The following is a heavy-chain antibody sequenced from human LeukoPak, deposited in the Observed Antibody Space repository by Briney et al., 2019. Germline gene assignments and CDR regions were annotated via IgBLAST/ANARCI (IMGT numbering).Heavy chain of an antibody. CDR3: AREPCVDIVAPTWRFDP. Sequence: SQTLSLTCAISGDSVSSNSAAWNWIRQSPSRGLEWLGRTYYRSKWYNDYAVSVKSRITINPDTSKNQFSLQLNSVTPEDTAVYYCAREPCVDIVAPTWRFDPWGQGTLVTVSS. J-gene: IGHJ5*02. V-gene: IGHV6-1*01. CDR2: TYYRSKWYN. D-gene: IGHD5-12*01. CDR1: GDSVSSNSAA.